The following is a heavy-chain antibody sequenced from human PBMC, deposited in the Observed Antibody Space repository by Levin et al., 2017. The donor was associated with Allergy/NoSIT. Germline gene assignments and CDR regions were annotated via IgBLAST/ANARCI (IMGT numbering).Heavy chain of an antibody. D-gene: IGHD2-15*01. CDR2: IYYSGST. CDR3: ARDRVVASSGTYYYDGMAG. J-gene: IGHJ6*02. V-gene: IGHV4-59*01. Sequence: SQTLSLTCIVSGASISSYHWSWIRQPPGKGLEWIGYIYYSGSTNYNPSLKSRVTMSVDTSRNQFSLTLNSVTAADTAVYYCARDRVVASSGTYYYDGMAGWGQGTTVTVSS. CDR1: GASISSYH.